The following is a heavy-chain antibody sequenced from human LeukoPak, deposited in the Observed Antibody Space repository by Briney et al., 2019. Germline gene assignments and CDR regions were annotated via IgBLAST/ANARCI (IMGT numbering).Heavy chain of an antibody. D-gene: IGHD1-26*01. CDR3: ARAGVGAIYYFDY. CDR2: ISGSGGST. J-gene: IGHJ4*02. Sequence: GSLRLSCAASGFTFSSYAMSWVRQAPGKGLEWVSAISGSGGSTYYADSVKGRFTISRDNSKNTLYLQMNSLRAEDTAVYYCARAGVGAIYYFDYWGQGTLVTVSS. V-gene: IGHV3-23*01. CDR1: GFTFSSYA.